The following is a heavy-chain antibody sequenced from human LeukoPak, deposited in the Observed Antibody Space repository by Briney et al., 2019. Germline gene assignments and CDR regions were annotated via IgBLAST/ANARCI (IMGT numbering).Heavy chain of an antibody. CDR3: ARDRGGNSYNYDMDV. Sequence: ASVTVSCTASGYTFTDYYLHWVRQAPGQGLEWMGWINPNSGGTSYAQKFQGRVTMTRDTSITTAYMELSRLRSDDTAVYYCARDRGGNSYNYDMDVWGQGTTVIVSS. D-gene: IGHD3-16*01. V-gene: IGHV1-2*02. J-gene: IGHJ6*02. CDR1: GYTFTDYY. CDR2: INPNSGGT.